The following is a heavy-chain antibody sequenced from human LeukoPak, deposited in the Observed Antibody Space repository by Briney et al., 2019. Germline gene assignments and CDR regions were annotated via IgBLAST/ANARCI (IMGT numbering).Heavy chain of an antibody. CDR1: GFTFSNYA. J-gene: IGHJ4*02. CDR3: AKDGSGSCTD. D-gene: IGHD3-10*01. CDR2: IAHHGNNK. V-gene: IGHV3-30*02. Sequence: HPGGSLRLSCAASGFTFSNYAMHWVRQGPGKGLEWVAYIAHHGNNKYYVDSVKGRFTISRDNSKKTLYLQMDSLRADDTAVYYCAKDGSGSCTDWGQGTLVTVSS.